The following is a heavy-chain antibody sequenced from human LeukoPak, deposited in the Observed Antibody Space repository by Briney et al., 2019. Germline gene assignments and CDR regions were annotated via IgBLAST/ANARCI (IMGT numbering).Heavy chain of an antibody. CDR3: AREESAMVVIDY. J-gene: IGHJ4*02. V-gene: IGHV3-30-3*01. D-gene: IGHD2-2*01. Sequence: GGSLRLSCAASRFTFSSFTMHWVRQAPGEGLEWVAVISYDGSNNYYADSVKGRFTVSRDNSKNTLYLQMNSLRDEDTAVYYCAREESAMVVIDYWGQGTLVTVSS. CDR1: RFTFSSFT. CDR2: ISYDGSNN.